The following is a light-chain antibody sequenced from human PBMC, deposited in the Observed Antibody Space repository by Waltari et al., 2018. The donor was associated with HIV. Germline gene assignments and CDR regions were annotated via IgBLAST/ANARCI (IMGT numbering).Light chain of an antibody. J-gene: IGLJ3*02. V-gene: IGLV2-23*02. CDR2: EVS. CDR1: SRDVGTYNL. Sequence: SALTQPASVSGSPGQSITISCTGTSRDVGTYNLVSWYQQHPGKAPKLMIFEVSERPSGVSDRFSGSKSANTASLTISGLQTEDEADYYCCSYVGSSTWVFGGGTKLTVL. CDR3: CSYVGSSTWV.